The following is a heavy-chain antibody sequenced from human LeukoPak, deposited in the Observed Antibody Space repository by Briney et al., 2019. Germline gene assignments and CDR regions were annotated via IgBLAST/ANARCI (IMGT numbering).Heavy chain of an antibody. D-gene: IGHD3-16*01. CDR1: GFTFSDYY. CDR2: ISSSGSTI. V-gene: IGHV3-11*04. J-gene: IGHJ4*02. Sequence: GGSLRLSCAASGFTFSDYYMSWIRQAPGKGLEWVSYISSSGSTIYYADSVKGRFTISRDNAKNSLYLQMNSLRAEDTAVYYCARRSPYDYVWGSDPTHGYFDCWGQGTLVTVSS. CDR3: ARRSPYDYVWGSDPTHGYFDC.